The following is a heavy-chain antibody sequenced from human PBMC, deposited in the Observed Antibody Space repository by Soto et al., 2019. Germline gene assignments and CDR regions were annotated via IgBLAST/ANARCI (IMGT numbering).Heavy chain of an antibody. V-gene: IGHV4-30-2*01. CDR2: IYHSGTS. CDR1: GGSISSGGYS. J-gene: IGHJ4*02. CDR3: ARGRLVPAVNFDY. Sequence: SETLSLTCAVSGGSISSGGYSWSWIRQPPGKGLEWIGYIYHSGTSFYNPSLKSRVTISVDGSKNQFSLKVNSVTAADTAVYYCARGRLVPAVNFDYWGRGTLVTVSS. D-gene: IGHD2-2*01.